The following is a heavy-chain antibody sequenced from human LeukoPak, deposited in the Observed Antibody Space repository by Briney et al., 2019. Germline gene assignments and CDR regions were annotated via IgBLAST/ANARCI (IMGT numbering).Heavy chain of an antibody. Sequence: SETLSLTCTVSGGSISRNNDYWAWIRQPPGKGLEWIGSMQYSGSTRYNPSLKSRVTISVDTSKKQFSLKVSSVTAADTAVYYCARQAEYIYEPGWFDPWGQGTLVTVSS. CDR1: GGSISRNNDY. D-gene: IGHD5-18*01. CDR3: ARQAEYIYEPGWFDP. J-gene: IGHJ5*02. CDR2: MQYSGST. V-gene: IGHV4-39*01.